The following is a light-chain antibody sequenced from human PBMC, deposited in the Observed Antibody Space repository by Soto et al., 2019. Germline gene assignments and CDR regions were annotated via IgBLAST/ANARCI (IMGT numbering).Light chain of an antibody. CDR3: QQRSNWART. Sequence: EIVLTQSPATLSLSPGERATLSCRASQSVSTNLGWYQQKPGQSPKLLIYDASNRPHDIPDRFSGSVSGTDLTLTRNSREPEDFAVYYCQQRSNWARTFGQGTKLEIK. CDR1: QSVSTN. J-gene: IGKJ2*01. CDR2: DAS. V-gene: IGKV3-11*01.